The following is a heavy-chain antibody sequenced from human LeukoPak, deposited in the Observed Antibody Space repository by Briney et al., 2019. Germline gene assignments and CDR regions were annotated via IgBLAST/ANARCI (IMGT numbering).Heavy chain of an antibody. J-gene: IGHJ4*02. CDR1: GFTFRSYW. V-gene: IGHV3-74*01. CDR2: INGDGSST. D-gene: IGHD7-27*01. CDR3: ARLTAYYFDY. Sequence: GGSLRLSCEASGFTFRSYWMHWVRHAPGKGLVWVSRINGDGSSTSYADSVKGRFTISRDNAKNTVYLQMNSLRAEDTAMYYCARLTAYYFDYWGQGTLVPVSS.